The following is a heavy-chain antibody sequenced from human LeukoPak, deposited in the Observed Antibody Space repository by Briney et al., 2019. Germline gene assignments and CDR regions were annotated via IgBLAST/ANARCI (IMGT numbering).Heavy chain of an antibody. J-gene: IGHJ4*02. V-gene: IGHV3-30*02. CDR3: ARDQYWGSEC. CDR1: GFIFSHYG. CDR2: MRHDGSDI. D-gene: IGHD3-16*01. Sequence: GGSLRLSCGASGFIFSHYGFHWVRQAPGKGLEWVAFMRHDGSDISYAESVKGRFTISRDNSKNTVYLQMNSLRVEDTSVYYCARDQYWGSECWGQGTQVIVSS.